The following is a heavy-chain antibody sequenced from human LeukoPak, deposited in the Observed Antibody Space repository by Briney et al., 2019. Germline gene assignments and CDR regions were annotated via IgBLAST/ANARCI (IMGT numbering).Heavy chain of an antibody. D-gene: IGHD7-27*01. CDR1: GFTFSHYG. J-gene: IGHJ4*02. CDR2: INHSGST. V-gene: IGHV4-34*01. CDR3: ARGFRGDNFDY. Sequence: GSLRLSCAASGFTFSHYGMHWIRQPPGKGLEWIGEINHSGSTNYNPSLKSRVTISVDTSKNQFPLKLSSVTAADTAVYFCARGFRGDNFDYWGQGTLVTVSS.